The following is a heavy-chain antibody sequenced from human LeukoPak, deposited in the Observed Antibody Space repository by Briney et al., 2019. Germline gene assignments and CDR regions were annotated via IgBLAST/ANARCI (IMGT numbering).Heavy chain of an antibody. V-gene: IGHV3-66*01. CDR2: IYGGGST. CDR3: ARDLVVHDRDY. J-gene: IGHJ4*02. CDR1: GFTVSSNY. D-gene: IGHD2-8*02. Sequence: GGSLRLSCAASGFTVSSNYMSWVRQAPGNGLEWVSVIYGGGSTYYADSVKGRFTISRDNSKNTLYLQMNSLRAEDTAVYYCARDLVVHDRDYWGQGTLVTVSS.